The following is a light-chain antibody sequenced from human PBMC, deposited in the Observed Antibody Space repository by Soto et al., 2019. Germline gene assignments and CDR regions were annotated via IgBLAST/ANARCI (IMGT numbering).Light chain of an antibody. V-gene: IGLV2-11*01. CDR3: CSYAGSYTWV. CDR2: DVT. J-gene: IGLJ3*02. Sequence: QSALTQPPSASGSPGQSVTISCTGTTSDVGGYNYVSWYQLHPDKVPKLIIYDVTKRPSGVPNRFSGSKSGNTASLTISGLQAEDEADYYCCSYAGSYTWVFGGGTKLTVL. CDR1: TSDVGGYNY.